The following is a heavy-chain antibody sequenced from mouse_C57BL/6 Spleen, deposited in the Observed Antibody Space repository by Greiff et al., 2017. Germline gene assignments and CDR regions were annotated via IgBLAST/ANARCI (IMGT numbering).Heavy chain of an antibody. CDR3: ARHEAADYYGSSYGWYFDV. CDR2: FYPGSGSI. V-gene: IGHV1-62-2*01. D-gene: IGHD1-1*01. J-gene: IGHJ1*03. CDR1: GYTFTEYT. Sequence: QVQLQQPGAELVMPGASVKLSCKASGYTFTEYTIHWVKQRSGQGLEWIGWFYPGSGSIKYNEKFKDKATLTADKSSSAVYMELSRLTSEDSAVYFCARHEAADYYGSSYGWYFDVWGTGTTVTVSS.